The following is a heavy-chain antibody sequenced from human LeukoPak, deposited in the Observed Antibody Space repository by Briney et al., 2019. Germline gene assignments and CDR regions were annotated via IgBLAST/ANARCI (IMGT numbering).Heavy chain of an antibody. V-gene: IGHV4-34*01. CDR3: ARETSGSNDAFDI. Sequence: PSETLSLTCAVYGGSFSGYYWTWIRQPPGKGLEWLAEINHSGSTNYNPSLKSRVTISVDTSKNQFSLKLSSVTAADTAVYYCARETSGSNDAFDIWGQGTMVTVSS. CDR1: GGSFSGYY. J-gene: IGHJ3*02. CDR2: INHSGST. D-gene: IGHD1-26*01.